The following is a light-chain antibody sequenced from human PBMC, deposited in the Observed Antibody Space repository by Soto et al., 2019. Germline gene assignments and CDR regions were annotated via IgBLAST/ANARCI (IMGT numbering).Light chain of an antibody. CDR3: QQSENVPLT. CDR1: QDINKY. J-gene: IGKJ4*01. Sequence: DIQMTQSPSSLSASVGDRITITCQASQDINKYLNWYQQKLGKAPKLLIYDASNLQRGVPSRFRGSGSGTHFSLSISSLQLEDIATYYCQQSENVPLTFGGGTKVEIK. V-gene: IGKV1-33*01. CDR2: DAS.